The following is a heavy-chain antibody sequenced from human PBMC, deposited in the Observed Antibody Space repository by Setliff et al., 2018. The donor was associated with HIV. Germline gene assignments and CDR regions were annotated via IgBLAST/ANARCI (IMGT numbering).Heavy chain of an antibody. CDR1: VAPSVVLVTT. J-gene: IGHJ6*03. CDR3: ARDSFTVDYFMDV. Sequence: PSETCPSPALSRVAPSVVLVTTGAGSASPQGRGWSGLGMSNTGSTYYNPPLKSRVTISIDTSKNQFSLKLSSVTAADTAVYFCARDSFTVDYFMDVWGKGTPVTVSS. V-gene: IGHV4-39*07. D-gene: IGHD3-10*01. CDR2: SNTGST.